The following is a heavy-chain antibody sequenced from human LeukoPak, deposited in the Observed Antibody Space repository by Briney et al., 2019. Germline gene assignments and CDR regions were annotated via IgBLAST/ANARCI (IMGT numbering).Heavy chain of an antibody. CDR1: GDSISSDY. J-gene: IGHJ2*01. D-gene: IGHD5/OR15-5a*01. CDR2: MFYSGST. Sequence: PSETLSLTCTVSGDSISSDYWSWIRQPPGKGLEWIGYMFYSGSTNYNPSLTSRVTISVDTSKNQFSLKLSSVTAADTAVYYCARRGVSTISWYFDLWGRGTLVTVSS. V-gene: IGHV4-59*08. CDR3: ARRGVSTISWYFDL.